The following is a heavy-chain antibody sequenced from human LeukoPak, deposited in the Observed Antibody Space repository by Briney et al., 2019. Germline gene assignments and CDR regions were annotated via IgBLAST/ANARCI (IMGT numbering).Heavy chain of an antibody. Sequence: PGGSLRLSCAASGFTFSSYEVNWVRQAPGKGLEWVSYISSSGSTIYYADSVKGRFTISRDNAKNSLYLQMNSLRAEDTAVYYCARESGYCSSTSCSNWFDPWGQGTLVTVSS. CDR1: GFTFSSYE. D-gene: IGHD2-2*01. V-gene: IGHV3-48*03. CDR3: ARESGYCSSTSCSNWFDP. CDR2: ISSSGSTI. J-gene: IGHJ5*02.